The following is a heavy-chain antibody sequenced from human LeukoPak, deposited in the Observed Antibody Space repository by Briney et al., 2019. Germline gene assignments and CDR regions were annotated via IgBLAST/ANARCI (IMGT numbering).Heavy chain of an antibody. CDR2: MNPNSGNT. V-gene: IGHV1-8*01. CDR1: GYTFTSYD. J-gene: IGHJ5*02. D-gene: IGHD3-22*01. CDR3: ARSLLNITMIVVGLWVNWFDP. Sequence: ASVKVSCKASGYTFTSYDINWVRQATGQGLEWMGWMNPNSGNTGYAQKFQGRVTMTRNTSISTAYMELSSLRSEDTAVYYCARSLLNITMIVVGLWVNWFDPWGQGTLVTVSS.